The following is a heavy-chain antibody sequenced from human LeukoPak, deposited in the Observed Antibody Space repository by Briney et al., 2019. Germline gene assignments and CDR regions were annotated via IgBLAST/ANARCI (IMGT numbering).Heavy chain of an antibody. Sequence: PGGSLRLSCAAPGFTFSRYWMSWVRQAPGKGLEWVANIKQDGSEKYYVDSVKGRFTISRDNAKNSLYLQMNSLRAEDTAVYYCASLPVTFIAARPLDYWGQGTLVTVSS. V-gene: IGHV3-7*01. CDR2: IKQDGSEK. CDR1: GFTFSRYW. D-gene: IGHD6-6*01. J-gene: IGHJ4*02. CDR3: ASLPVTFIAARPLDY.